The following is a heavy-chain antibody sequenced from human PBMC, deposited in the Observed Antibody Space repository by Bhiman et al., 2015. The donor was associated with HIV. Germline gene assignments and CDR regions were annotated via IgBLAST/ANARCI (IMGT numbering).Heavy chain of an antibody. Sequence: QVQLVESGGGVVQPGRSLRLSCAASGFTFSSYAMHWVRQAPGKGLEWVAVISYDGSNKYYAGSVKGRFTISRDNSENTLYLQMNSLRAEDTAVYYCARDMGDGDPYYFDYWGQGTLVTVSS. CDR1: GFTFSSYA. CDR2: ISYDGSNK. J-gene: IGHJ4*02. CDR3: ARDMGDGDPYYFDY. V-gene: IGHV3-30*04. D-gene: IGHD4-17*01.